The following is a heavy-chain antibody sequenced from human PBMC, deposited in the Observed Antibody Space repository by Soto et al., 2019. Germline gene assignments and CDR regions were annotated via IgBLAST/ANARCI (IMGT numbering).Heavy chain of an antibody. V-gene: IGHV1-46*03. CDR3: ARDRGGILTGYYTAAFDY. Sequence: QVQLVQSGAEVKKPGASVRVSCKASGYTFTSQYMHWVRQAPGQGLEWMGIINPSGGRTTYAQKFQGRVTMTRDTSTSTVYMELSSLRSEDTAVYYCARDRGGILTGYYTAAFDYWGQGTLVTVSS. CDR2: INPSGGRT. D-gene: IGHD3-9*01. J-gene: IGHJ4*02. CDR1: GYTFTSQY.